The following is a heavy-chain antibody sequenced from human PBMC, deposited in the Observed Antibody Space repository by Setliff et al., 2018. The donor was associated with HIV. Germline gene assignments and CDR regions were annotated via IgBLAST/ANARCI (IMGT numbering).Heavy chain of an antibody. CDR2: INPNNGDT. V-gene: IGHV1-2*06. D-gene: IGHD5-12*01. CDR1: GYTFTNYA. Sequence: ASVKVSCKASGYTFTNYAINWVRQAPGQGLEWMGRINPNNGDTNYAQKFQGRVTMTRDTSISTAYMELSRLRSDDTAVYYCAREFGAGIRQIVAGEFYYMDVWGKGTTVTVSS. CDR3: AREFGAGIRQIVAGEFYYMDV. J-gene: IGHJ6*03.